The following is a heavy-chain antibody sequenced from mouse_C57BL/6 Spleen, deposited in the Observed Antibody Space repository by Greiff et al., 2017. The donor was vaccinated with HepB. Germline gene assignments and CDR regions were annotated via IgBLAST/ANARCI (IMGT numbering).Heavy chain of an antibody. D-gene: IGHD1-1*01. CDR2: IDPSDSYT. Sequence: QVQLKQPGAELVMPGASVKLSCKASGYTFTSYWMHWVKQRPGQGLEWIGEIDPSDSYTNYNQKFKGKSTLTVDKSSSTAYMQISSLTSEDSAVYYCARGAPYYYGSRPYYAMDYWGQGTSVTVSS. J-gene: IGHJ4*01. V-gene: IGHV1-69*01. CDR3: ARGAPYYYGSRPYYAMDY. CDR1: GYTFTSYW.